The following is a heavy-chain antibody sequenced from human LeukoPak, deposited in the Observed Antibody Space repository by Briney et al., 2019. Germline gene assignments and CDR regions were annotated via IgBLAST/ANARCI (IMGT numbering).Heavy chain of an antibody. D-gene: IGHD6-13*01. CDR3: AREGDSSSVGWFDP. V-gene: IGHV4-38-2*02. CDR1: GYSISSGYY. CDR2: IYHSGRT. J-gene: IGHJ5*02. Sequence: ASETLSLTCTVSGYSISSGYYWGWIRQPPGKGLEWIGSIYHSGRTYYNPSLKSRVTISVDKSKNQFSLKLSSVTAADTAVYYCAREGDSSSVGWFDPWGQGTLVTVSS.